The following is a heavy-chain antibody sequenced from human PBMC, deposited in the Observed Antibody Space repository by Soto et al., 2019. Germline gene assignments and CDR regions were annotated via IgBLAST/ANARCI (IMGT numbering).Heavy chain of an antibody. CDR2: ISSYNGYT. V-gene: IGHV1-18*01. CDR3: AREGVAPYYYYGMDV. Sequence: QVQLEQSGAEVKKPGASVKVSCKASGYTFTRSGISWVRQAPGQGPEWMGWISSYNGYTNYAQTFQGRGTMTTDTATSTAYMELRSLRSNDTAVYYCAREGVAPYYYYGMDVWGQGTPVTVSS. CDR1: GYTFTRSG. D-gene: IGHD5-12*01. J-gene: IGHJ6*02.